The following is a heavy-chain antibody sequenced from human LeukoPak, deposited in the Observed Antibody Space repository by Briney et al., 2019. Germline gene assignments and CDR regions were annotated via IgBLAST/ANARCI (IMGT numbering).Heavy chain of an antibody. CDR1: GYSISSGYY. Sequence: SETLSLTCTVSGYSISSGYYWGWIRQPPGKGLEWIGSIYHSGSTYYNPSLKSRVTISVDTSKNQFSLKLSSVTAADTAVYYCASDPYYYDSSGYPYGGDFDYWGQGTLVTVSS. D-gene: IGHD3-22*01. CDR2: IYHSGST. J-gene: IGHJ4*02. V-gene: IGHV4-38-2*02. CDR3: ASDPYYYDSSGYPYGGDFDY.